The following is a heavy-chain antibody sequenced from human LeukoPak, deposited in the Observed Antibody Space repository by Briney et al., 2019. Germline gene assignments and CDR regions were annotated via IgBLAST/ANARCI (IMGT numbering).Heavy chain of an antibody. J-gene: IGHJ4*02. D-gene: IGHD3-9*01. Sequence: SETLSLTCTVSGGSISSYYWSWIRQPPGKGLEWIGYIYYSGSTNYNPSLKSRVTISVDTSKNQFSLKLSSVTAADTAVYYCARQGAHYDILTGYFPALDYWGQGTLVTVSS. CDR2: IYYSGST. CDR1: GGSISSYY. CDR3: ARQGAHYDILTGYFPALDY. V-gene: IGHV4-59*08.